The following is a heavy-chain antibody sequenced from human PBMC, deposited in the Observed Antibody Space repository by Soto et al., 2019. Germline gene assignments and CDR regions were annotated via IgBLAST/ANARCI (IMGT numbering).Heavy chain of an antibody. V-gene: IGHV1-69*01. CDR2: IIPIFGTA. D-gene: IGHD3-22*01. Sequence: QVQLVQSGAEVKKPGSSVKVSCKASGGTFSRYAISWVRQAPGQGLDWLGGIIPIFGTANYAQKFQGRVTITADESTSTAYRELSSLISEDTAVYYCARDGRVTTLKSSDNWFDTWGQGTLVTVSS. J-gene: IGHJ5*02. CDR3: ARDGRVTTLKSSDNWFDT. CDR1: GGTFSRYA.